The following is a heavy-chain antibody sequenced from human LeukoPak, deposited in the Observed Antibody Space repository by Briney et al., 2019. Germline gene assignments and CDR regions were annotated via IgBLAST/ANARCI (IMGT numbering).Heavy chain of an antibody. D-gene: IGHD2/OR15-2a*01. CDR2: ITSDGSIT. V-gene: IGHV3-74*01. CDR3: VRGPHIGGQFTENSWGPRG. Sequence: GGSLRLSCAASGFTFSNYWMHWVRQAPGKGLVWVSRITSDGSITSYADPVKGRFTISRDNAKNTLYLQMNSLRVEDTAGYYWVRGPHIGGQFTENSWGPRGGGQGTLVTVSS. CDR1: GFTFSNYW. J-gene: IGHJ4*02.